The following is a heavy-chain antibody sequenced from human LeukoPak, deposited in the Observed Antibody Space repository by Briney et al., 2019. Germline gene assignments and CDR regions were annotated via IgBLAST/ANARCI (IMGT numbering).Heavy chain of an antibody. D-gene: IGHD3-16*01. CDR3: AKSGGALDY. J-gene: IGHJ4*02. CDR1: GFSFSDSY. CDR2: ISSSSTYT. Sequence: PGGSLRLSCAVSGFSFSDSYMSWIRQAPGKGLEWLSYISSSSTYTNYADSVKGRFTISRDGAKNSLYLQMNSLRAEDTAVYYCAKSGGALDYWGQGTLVTVSS. V-gene: IGHV3-11*03.